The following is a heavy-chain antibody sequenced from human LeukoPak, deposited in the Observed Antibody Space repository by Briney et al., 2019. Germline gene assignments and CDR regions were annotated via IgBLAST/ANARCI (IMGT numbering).Heavy chain of an antibody. V-gene: IGHV1-69*05. D-gene: IGHD4-17*01. CDR3: ARFSPDYEYYFDY. J-gene: IGHJ4*02. CDR2: IIPIFGTA. Sequence: SVKVSCKASGGTFSSYAISWVRQAPGQGLEWMGRIIPIFGTANYAQKFQGRVTITTDESTSTAYMELSSLRSEDTAVHYCARFSPDYEYYFDYWGQGTLVTVSS. CDR1: GGTFSSYA.